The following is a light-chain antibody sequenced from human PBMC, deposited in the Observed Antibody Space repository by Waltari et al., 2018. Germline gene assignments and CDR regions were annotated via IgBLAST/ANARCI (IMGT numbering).Light chain of an antibody. V-gene: IGKV3-20*01. J-gene: IGKJ1*01. CDR3: QHYVSLPAT. Sequence: IVLTQSPDTLSFSPGERATLSCRASQSISKYLAWYQQKPGQAPRPLIYHASSRSTGIPDRFSGSGSGTDFSLTINRLEPEDFAVYYCQHYVSLPATFGQGTKLEIK. CDR2: HAS. CDR1: QSISKY.